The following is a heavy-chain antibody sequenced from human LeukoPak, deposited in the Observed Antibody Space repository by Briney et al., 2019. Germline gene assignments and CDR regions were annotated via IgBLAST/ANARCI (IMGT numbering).Heavy chain of an antibody. CDR3: ARVRGSSGLPIWNFDY. J-gene: IGHJ4*02. CDR1: GGSISSYY. CDR2: IYTSGST. Sequence: SETLSLTCTVSGGSISSYYWSWIRQPAGKGLEWIGRIYTSGSTNYNPSLKSRVTMSVDTSKNQFSLKLSSVTAADTAVYYCARVRGSSGLPIWNFDYWGQGTLVTVSS. D-gene: IGHD6-19*01. V-gene: IGHV4-4*07.